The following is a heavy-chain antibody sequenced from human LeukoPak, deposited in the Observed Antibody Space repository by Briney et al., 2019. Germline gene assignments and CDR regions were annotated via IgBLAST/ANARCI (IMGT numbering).Heavy chain of an antibody. D-gene: IGHD3-3*01. Sequence: ASVKVSCKASGYTFTSYGISWVRQAPGQGLEWMGWISAYNGNTNYAQKLQGRVTMTTDTSTSTAYMELRSLRSDDTAVYYCARGVLPYYDFWSGYSSPPFDYWGQGTLVTVSS. CDR2: ISAYNGNT. CDR3: ARGVLPYYDFWSGYSSPPFDY. J-gene: IGHJ4*02. CDR1: GYTFTSYG. V-gene: IGHV1-18*01.